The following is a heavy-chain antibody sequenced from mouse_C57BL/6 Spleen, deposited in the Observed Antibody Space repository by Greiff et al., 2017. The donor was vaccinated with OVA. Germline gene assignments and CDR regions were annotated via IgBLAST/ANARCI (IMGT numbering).Heavy chain of an antibody. CDR3: ARGPVLGY. CDR2: INPNNGGT. CDR1: GYTFTDYY. J-gene: IGHJ2*01. D-gene: IGHD1-1*01. Sequence: EVQLQQSGPELVKPGASVKISCKASGYTFTDYYMNWVKQSHGKSLEWIGDINPNNGGTSYNQKFKGKATLTVDKSSSTAYMELRSLTSEDSAVYYCARGPVLGYWGQGTTLTVSS. V-gene: IGHV1-26*01.